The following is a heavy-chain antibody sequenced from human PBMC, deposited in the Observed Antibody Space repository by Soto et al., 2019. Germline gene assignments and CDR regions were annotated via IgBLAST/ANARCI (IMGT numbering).Heavy chain of an antibody. CDR3: VSLGNFDFWSGCPDYYGMDV. V-gene: IGHV1-8*01. CDR1: GYTSTRYD. J-gene: IGHJ6*02. CDR2: MNPNSGNT. D-gene: IGHD3-3*01. Sequence: ASVKGSCKASGYTSTRYDINWVRQATGHGREWPGWMNPNSGNTVYAQRFQGRVSPTRNTSISIVYMELSSLRSEATAVYYCVSLGNFDFWSGCPDYYGMDVWGQGTTLTVSS.